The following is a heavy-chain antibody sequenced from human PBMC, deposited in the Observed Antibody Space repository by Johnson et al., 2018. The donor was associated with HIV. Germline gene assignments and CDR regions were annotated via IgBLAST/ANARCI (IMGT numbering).Heavy chain of an antibody. V-gene: IGHV3-9*01. J-gene: IGHJ3*02. CDR3: AIGRGEFPRHAFDI. Sequence: VQLVESGGGLVQPGRYLRLSCAASGFTFDDYAMHWVRQAPGKGLEWVSGISWNSGSIGYADSVKGRFTISRDNAKNSLYLQMNSLRAEDTALYYCAIGRGEFPRHAFDIWGQGTMVTVSS. CDR1: GFTFDDYA. D-gene: IGHD3-10*01. CDR2: ISWNSGSI.